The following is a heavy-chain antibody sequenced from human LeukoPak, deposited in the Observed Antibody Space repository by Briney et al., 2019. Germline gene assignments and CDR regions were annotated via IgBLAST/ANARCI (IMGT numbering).Heavy chain of an antibody. J-gene: IGHJ2*01. V-gene: IGHV4-59*01. CDR1: GGSITGYY. CDR3: ARYGTWSFDF. CDR2: IYYSGPT. Sequence: LETLSLTCTVSGGSITGYYWSWIRQPPGKGLEWIGYIYYSGPTKYNPSLKSRVTISVDTSKNQFSLKLGSVTAADTAVYYCARYGTWSFDFWGRGTLVTVSS. D-gene: IGHD3-3*01.